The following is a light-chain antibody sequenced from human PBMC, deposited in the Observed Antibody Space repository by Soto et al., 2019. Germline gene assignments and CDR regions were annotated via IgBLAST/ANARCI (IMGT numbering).Light chain of an antibody. CDR1: QSVSSSY. J-gene: IGKJ1*01. V-gene: IGKV3-20*01. Sequence: IESNQSPGTLSLSPGERATLHCRASQSVSSSYLAWYQQKPGQAPRLLIYGASSRATGIPDRFSGSGSGTDFTLTISRLEPEDFAVYYCQQYGSSPRTFGQGTKVDIK. CDR3: QQYGSSPRT. CDR2: GAS.